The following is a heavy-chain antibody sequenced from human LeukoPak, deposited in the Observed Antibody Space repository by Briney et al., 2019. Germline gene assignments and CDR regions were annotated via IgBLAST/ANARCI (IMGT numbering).Heavy chain of an antibody. D-gene: IGHD3-22*01. CDR3: ARGWGYYQDY. J-gene: IGHJ4*02. CDR2: IYITGST. CDR1: SGSFSSYY. Sequence: SETLSLTCTVSSGSFSSYYWNWIRQPAGEGLEWIGRIYITGSTNYNPSLKSRVTMSVDTSKNQFSLNLSSVTAADTAVYYCARGWGYYQDYWGQGTLVTVSS. V-gene: IGHV4-4*07.